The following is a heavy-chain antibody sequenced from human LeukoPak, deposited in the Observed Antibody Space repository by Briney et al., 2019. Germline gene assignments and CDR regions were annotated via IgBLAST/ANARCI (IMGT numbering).Heavy chain of an antibody. CDR1: GFTVSSNY. V-gene: IGHV3-53*01. D-gene: IGHD3-10*01. Sequence: GGSLRLSCAASGFTVSSNYMSWVRLAPGEGLEWVSVVYSGGNTYYADSVKGRFTISRDRSKNTLDLQMNSLRVEDTAIYYCARSITTVRGVWYYFDYWGQGTLVTVSS. J-gene: IGHJ4*02. CDR3: ARSITTVRGVWYYFDY. CDR2: VYSGGNT.